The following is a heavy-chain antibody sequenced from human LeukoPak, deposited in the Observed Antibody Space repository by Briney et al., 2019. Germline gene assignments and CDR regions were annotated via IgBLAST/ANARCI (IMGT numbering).Heavy chain of an antibody. J-gene: IGHJ6*03. CDR1: GGSFDSKY. CDR3: AKYLRIVHYYMDV. D-gene: IGHD6-6*01. V-gene: IGHV4-4*09. CDR2: IYTSGST. Sequence: AETLSLTCSVSGGSFDSKYWSWIRQPPGKGLEWIGYIYTSGSTNFNPSVRSRVAMSIDTSKNQFSLKVYSVTAADTAVYYCAKYLRIVHYYMDVWGKGTTVIVSS.